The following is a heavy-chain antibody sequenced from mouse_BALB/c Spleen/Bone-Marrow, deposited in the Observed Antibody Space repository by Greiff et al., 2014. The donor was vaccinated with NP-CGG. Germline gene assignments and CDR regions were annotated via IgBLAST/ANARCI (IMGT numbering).Heavy chain of an antibody. Sequence: EVQLQQSGPELVKPGASVKISCKASGYSFTGYFMNWVMQSHGKSLEWIGRINPYNGDTFYNQKFKGRATLTVDKSSSTAHMELRSLASEDSAVYYCARSGDYDGFAYRGQGTLVTVSA. CDR3: ARSGDYDGFAY. CDR2: INPYNGDT. D-gene: IGHD2-4*01. CDR1: GYSFTGYF. J-gene: IGHJ3*01. V-gene: IGHV1-20*02.